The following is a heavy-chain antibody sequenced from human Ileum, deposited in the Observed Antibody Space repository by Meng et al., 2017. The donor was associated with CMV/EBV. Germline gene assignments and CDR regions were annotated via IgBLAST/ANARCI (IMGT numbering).Heavy chain of an antibody. CDR2: IRSSRYNGTD. D-gene: IGHD2-2*01. J-gene: IGHJ4*02. Sequence: GESLKISCGASGYNFGDYGVSWVRQAPGKGLEWVGLIRSSRYNGTDAYAASVKGRFTVSRDDSKSTAYLQMTSLRLDDTGVYYCARDRGVVSPPDYWGQGTLVTVSS. CDR3: ARDRGVVSPPDY. V-gene: IGHV3-49*04. CDR1: GYNFGDYG.